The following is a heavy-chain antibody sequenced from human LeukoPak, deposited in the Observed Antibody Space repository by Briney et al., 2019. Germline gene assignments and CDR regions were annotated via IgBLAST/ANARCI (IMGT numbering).Heavy chain of an antibody. Sequence: SETLSLTCTVSGGSISSYYWSWIRQPPGKGLEWIGYIYYSGSTNYNPSLKSRVTISVDTSKNQFSLKLSSVTAADTAVYYCARDLYYYDSSGCYYYYYGMDVWGQGTTVTVSS. V-gene: IGHV4-59*01. CDR3: ARDLYYYDSSGCYYYYYGMDV. CDR2: IYYSGST. CDR1: GGSISSYY. J-gene: IGHJ6*02. D-gene: IGHD3-22*01.